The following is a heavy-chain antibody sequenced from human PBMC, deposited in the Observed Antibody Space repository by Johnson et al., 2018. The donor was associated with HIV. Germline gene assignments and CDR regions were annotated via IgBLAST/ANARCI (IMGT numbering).Heavy chain of an antibody. CDR3: VRSNGRLAAFDI. CDR1: GFTFNNYW. J-gene: IGHJ3*02. CDR2: INSDGSTT. Sequence: VQLVESGGGLGQPGGSLRLSCVDSGFTFNNYWMHWVRQAPGKGPVCVSRINSDGSTTDYADSVKGRFTISRDNAKNTLYLQMNILRVEDTAVYYCVRSNGRLAAFDIWGQGTMVTVSS. D-gene: IGHD3-9*01. V-gene: IGHV3-74*02.